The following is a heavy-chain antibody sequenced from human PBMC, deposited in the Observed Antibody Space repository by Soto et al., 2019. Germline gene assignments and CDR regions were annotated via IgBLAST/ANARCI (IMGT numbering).Heavy chain of an antibody. CDR2: IIPIFGTA. Sequence: SVKVSCKASGGSFSSYAISWVRQAPGQGLEWMGGIIPIFGTANYAQKFQGRVTITADESTSTAYMELSSLRSEDTAVYYCARDGEYSSSASYWGQGTLVTVSS. J-gene: IGHJ4*02. CDR1: GGSFSSYA. CDR3: ARDGEYSSSASY. V-gene: IGHV1-69*13. D-gene: IGHD6-6*01.